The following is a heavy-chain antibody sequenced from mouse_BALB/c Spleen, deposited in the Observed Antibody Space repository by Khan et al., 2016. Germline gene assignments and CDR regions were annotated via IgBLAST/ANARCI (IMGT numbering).Heavy chain of an antibody. CDR1: GFTFSDYY. V-gene: IGHV5-4*02. D-gene: IGHD2-14*01. CDR3: TREGVRRRFAY. CDR2: ISDGGSYT. J-gene: IGHJ3*01. Sequence: EVELVESGGGLVKPGGSLKLSCAASGFTFSDYYMYWVRQTPVTRLEWVANISDGGSYTYYPDSVKGRSTISSDNAKNNQYLQMSSLKSEDTAMYYCTREGVRRRFAYWGQGTLVTVSA.